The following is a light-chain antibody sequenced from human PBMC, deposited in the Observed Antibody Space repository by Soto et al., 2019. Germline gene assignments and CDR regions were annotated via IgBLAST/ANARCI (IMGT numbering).Light chain of an antibody. CDR2: GAF. CDR1: QSVRSN. V-gene: IGKV3-15*01. CDR3: QQYNDWPLT. Sequence: EIVMTQSPVPLSVSAGEIATLSCRASQSVRSNLAWYQQKPGQAPSLLIYGAFTRATGIPTRFSGTGSGTEFTLTISSLQSEDFALYYCQQYNDWPLTFGQGTKVEV. J-gene: IGKJ1*01.